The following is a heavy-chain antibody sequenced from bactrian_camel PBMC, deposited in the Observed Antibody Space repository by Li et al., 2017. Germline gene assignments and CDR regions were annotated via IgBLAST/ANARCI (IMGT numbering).Heavy chain of an antibody. D-gene: IGHD5*01. CDR1: EFTFTRN. CDR3: TNGTFGAGFAL. Sequence: DVQLVESGGGLVQPGGSLRLSCAASEFTFTRNMHWVRQAPGKGLEWVSRVYTGDGTSMSAHSVKGRFTISRDNTKNMLYLQMNSLKSEDTALYYCTNGTFGAGFALWGQGTQVTVS. V-gene: IGHV3S19*01. CDR2: VYTGDGTS. J-gene: IGHJ4*01.